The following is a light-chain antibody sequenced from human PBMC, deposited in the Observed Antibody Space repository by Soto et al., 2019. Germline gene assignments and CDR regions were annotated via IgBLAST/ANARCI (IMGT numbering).Light chain of an antibody. V-gene: IGKV1-39*01. CDR1: QTINKS. Sequence: DIQMTQSPSAVSASVGDRITITCRASQTINKSLNWYQQKPGKAPKLVIYAVSTLQGGVPSRFSGSGSGTDFTLTISSLQPEDFATYFCQQSYSTPTFGQGTKVDIK. CDR3: QQSYSTPT. J-gene: IGKJ1*01. CDR2: AVS.